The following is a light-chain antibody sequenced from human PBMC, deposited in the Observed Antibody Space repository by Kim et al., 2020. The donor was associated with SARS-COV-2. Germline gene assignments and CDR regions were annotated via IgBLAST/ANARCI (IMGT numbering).Light chain of an antibody. CDR3: LQDYYYPRM. Sequence: AIQMTQSPSSLSASVGDRVTITCRASQGIRNDLGWYRQKSGKAPELLIYAASSLQSGAPSRFSGSGSGTDFTLTISSLQPEDFASYYCLQDYYYPRMFGQGTKVDIK. CDR2: AAS. V-gene: IGKV1-6*01. J-gene: IGKJ1*01. CDR1: QGIRND.